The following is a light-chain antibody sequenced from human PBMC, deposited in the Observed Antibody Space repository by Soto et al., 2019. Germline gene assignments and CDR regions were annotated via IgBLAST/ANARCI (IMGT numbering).Light chain of an antibody. V-gene: IGKV3-15*01. CDR1: QSVSST. CDR2: GAS. J-gene: IGKJ3*01. Sequence: ETVMTQSPATLSVSPGERATLSCRASQSVSSTLAWYQQKPGQAPRLLIYGASTRATGIPARFSGSGSGTDFTLTISRLEPEDFAVYYCQQYGSSPFTFGPGTKVDIK. CDR3: QQYGSSPFT.